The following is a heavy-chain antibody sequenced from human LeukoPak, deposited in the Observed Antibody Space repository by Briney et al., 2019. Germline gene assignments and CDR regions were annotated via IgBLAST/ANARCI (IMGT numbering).Heavy chain of an antibody. CDR1: GFTFSDSA. V-gene: IGHV3-73*01. D-gene: IGHD3-3*01. CDR2: IRGTANTYAT. J-gene: IGHJ4*02. Sequence: GGSLRLSCAASGFTFSDSAIHWVRQAAGKGLEWVGRIRGTANTYATAYSASVRGRFTISRDDSNNTAYLQMNSLKSEDTAVYYCSSPAHDFDFWSGYYSYWGQGTLVSVSS. CDR3: SSPAHDFDFWSGYYSY.